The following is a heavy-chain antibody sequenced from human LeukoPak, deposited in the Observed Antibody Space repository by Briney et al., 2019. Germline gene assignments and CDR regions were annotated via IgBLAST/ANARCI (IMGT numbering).Heavy chain of an antibody. J-gene: IGHJ6*02. D-gene: IGHD3-22*01. V-gene: IGHV3-64*01. CDR2: ISSNGGST. Sequence: GGSLRLSCAASGFTFSSYAMSWVRQAPGKGLEYVSAISSNGGSTYYANSVKGRFTISRDNSKNTLYLQMGSLRAEDMAVYYCARDGDDSSGYFRLYYYYGMDVWGQGTTVTVSS. CDR1: GFTFSSYA. CDR3: ARDGDDSSGYFRLYYYYGMDV.